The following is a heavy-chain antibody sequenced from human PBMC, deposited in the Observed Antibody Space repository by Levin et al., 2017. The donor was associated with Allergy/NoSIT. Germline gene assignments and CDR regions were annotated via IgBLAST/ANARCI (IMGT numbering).Heavy chain of an antibody. J-gene: IGHJ6*02. D-gene: IGHD6-13*01. Sequence: GGSLRLSCAASGFILSDHYMDWVRQAPGKGLEWVGRTRNKANSYTTEYAASVKGRFTISRDDSKNSLFLQMNSLIPEDTAVYYCARGGYSSTRHERRFYYGMDVWGQGTTVTVSS. CDR1: GFILSDHY. V-gene: IGHV3-72*01. CDR2: TRNKANSYTT. CDR3: ARGGYSSTRHERRFYYGMDV.